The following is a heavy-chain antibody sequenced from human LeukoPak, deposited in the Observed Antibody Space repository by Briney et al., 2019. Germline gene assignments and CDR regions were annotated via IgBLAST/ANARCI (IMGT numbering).Heavy chain of an antibody. V-gene: IGHV3-23*01. D-gene: IGHD4/OR15-4a*01. J-gene: IGHJ4*02. CDR1: GFIFRNYA. Sequence: PGGSLRLSCGASGFIFRNYAMSWVRQAPGEGLKWVAGISDNGGGAYYAESLKGRFTISRDNSKNMLYLQMNSLRVEDTAVYYCAKESGPLGAPLYDYWGRGILVTVSS. CDR2: ISDNGGGA. CDR3: AKESGPLGAPLYDY.